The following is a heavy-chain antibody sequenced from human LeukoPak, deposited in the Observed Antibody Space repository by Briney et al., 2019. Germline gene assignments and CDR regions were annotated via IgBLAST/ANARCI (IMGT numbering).Heavy chain of an antibody. CDR2: TYYRSKWYN. V-gene: IGHV6-1*01. Sequence: SSQTLSLTCAISGDSVSSNSAAWNWIRQSPSRGLEWLGRTYYRSKWYNDYAVSVKSRITINPDTSKKQFSLQLNSVTPEDTSVYYCAREIDRSGWGYFDYWGQGNLVTVSS. J-gene: IGHJ4*02. CDR1: GDSVSSNSAA. CDR3: AREIDRSGWGYFDY. D-gene: IGHD6-19*01.